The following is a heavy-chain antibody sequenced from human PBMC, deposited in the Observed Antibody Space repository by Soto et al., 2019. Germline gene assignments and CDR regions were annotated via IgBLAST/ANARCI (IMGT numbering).Heavy chain of an antibody. J-gene: IGHJ3*02. V-gene: IGHV4-30-4*01. CDR2: IYYSGST. CDR1: GGSINSGDYY. CDR3: ARTMGAFDI. Sequence: TSETLSLTCTVSGGSINSGDYYWSWIRQPPGKGLEWIGYIYYSGSTYYNPSLKSRVTISVDTSKNQFSLKLSSVTAADTAVYYCARTMGAFDIWGQGTMVTVSS. D-gene: IGHD3-3*01.